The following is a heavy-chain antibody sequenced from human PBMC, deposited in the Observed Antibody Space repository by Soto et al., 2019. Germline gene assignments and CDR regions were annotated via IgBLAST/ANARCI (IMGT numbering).Heavy chain of an antibody. CDR3: ARLGEFIAAAPS. D-gene: IGHD6-13*01. V-gene: IGHV4-39*01. CDR1: GGSISSSSYY. CDR2: IYYSGST. J-gene: IGHJ4*02. Sequence: LSLTFTVSGGSISSSSYYWGWIRQPPGKGLEWIGSIYYSGSTYYNPSLKSRVTISVDTSKNQFSLKLSSVTAADTAVYYCARLGEFIAAAPSWGQGTLVTVSS.